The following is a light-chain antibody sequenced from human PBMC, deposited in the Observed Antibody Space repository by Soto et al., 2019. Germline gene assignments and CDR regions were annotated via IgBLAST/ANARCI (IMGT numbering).Light chain of an antibody. CDR3: MQPLQSWT. V-gene: IGKV2-28*01. Sequence: DIVMTQSPLSLPVTPGEPASISCRSSQSLLHSNGYNYLDRYLQKPGQSPQLLIYLGSNRASEVPDRFSGSGSGTDFTLKISRVEAEDVGVYYCMQPLQSWTFGQGTKVEIK. CDR1: QSLLHSNGYNY. J-gene: IGKJ1*01. CDR2: LGS.